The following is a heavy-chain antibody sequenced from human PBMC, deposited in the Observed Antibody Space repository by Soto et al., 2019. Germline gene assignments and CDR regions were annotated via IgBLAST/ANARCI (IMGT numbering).Heavy chain of an antibody. D-gene: IGHD3-3*01. CDR3: ARRYWDFWMGYSGVFRGYGMDG. CDR2: ISNDSSTI. V-gene: IGHV3-48*01. J-gene: IGHJ6*04. CDR1: GFTFSSYS. Sequence: GGSLRLSCAASGFTFSSYSMNWVRQAPGKGLEWVAYISNDSSTIYYADSVKGRFTISRDNAKNTLYLQMNSLRAEDTAVYYCARRYWDFWMGYSGVFRGYGMDGWGKGTSVPVSS.